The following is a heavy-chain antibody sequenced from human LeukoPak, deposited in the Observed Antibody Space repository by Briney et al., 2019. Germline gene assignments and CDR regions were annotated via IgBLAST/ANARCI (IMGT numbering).Heavy chain of an antibody. CDR2: IYSGGST. CDR1: GFTVSSNY. CDR3: ARMSITMIVVEGIARWFDP. J-gene: IGHJ5*02. V-gene: IGHV3-66*01. D-gene: IGHD3-22*01. Sequence: GGSLRLSCAASGFTVSSNYMSWVRQAPGKGLEWVSVIYSGGSTYYADSVKGRFTISRDNGKRTLYLQMNSLRAEDTAVYYCARMSITMIVVEGIARWFDPWGQGTLVTVSS.